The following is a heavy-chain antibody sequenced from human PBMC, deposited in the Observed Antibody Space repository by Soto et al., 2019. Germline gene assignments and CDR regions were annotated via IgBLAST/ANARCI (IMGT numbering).Heavy chain of an antibody. Sequence: ASVKVSCKASGYTFTSYGISWVRQAPGQGLEWMGWISAYNGNTNYAQKLQDRVTMTTDTSTSTAYMELRSLRSDDTAVYYCAREDLRFLEWLSPLPDYWGQGTLVTVSS. J-gene: IGHJ4*02. CDR2: ISAYNGNT. CDR3: AREDLRFLEWLSPLPDY. D-gene: IGHD3-3*01. V-gene: IGHV1-18*01. CDR1: GYTFTSYG.